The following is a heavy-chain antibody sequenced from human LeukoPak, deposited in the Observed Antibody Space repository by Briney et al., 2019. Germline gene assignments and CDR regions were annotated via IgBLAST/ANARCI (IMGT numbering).Heavy chain of an antibody. CDR3: ARDSPLWSGYHRTTYDAFDI. CDR1: GYTFTGYY. D-gene: IGHD3-3*01. CDR2: INTNTGNP. J-gene: IGHJ3*02. V-gene: IGHV7-4-1*02. Sequence: ASVKVSCKASGYTFTGYYMHWVRQAPGQGLEWMGWINTNTGNPTYAQGFTGRFVFSLDTSVSTAYLQISSLKAEDTAVYYCARDSPLWSGYHRTTYDAFDIWGQGTMVTVSS.